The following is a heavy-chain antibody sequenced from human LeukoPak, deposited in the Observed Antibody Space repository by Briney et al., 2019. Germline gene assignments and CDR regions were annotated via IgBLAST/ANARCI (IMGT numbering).Heavy chain of an antibody. D-gene: IGHD2-2*01. CDR2: IRSKAYGGTT. CDR3: TRDFVVVPAAIDLFDY. CDR1: GFTFGDYA. V-gene: IGHV3-49*04. J-gene: IGHJ4*02. Sequence: GRSLRLSCTASGFTFGDYAMSWVRQAPGKGLEWVGFIRSKAYGGTTEYAAPVKGRFTISRDDSKSIAYLQMNSLKTEDTAVYYCTRDFVVVPAAIDLFDYWGQGTLVTVSS.